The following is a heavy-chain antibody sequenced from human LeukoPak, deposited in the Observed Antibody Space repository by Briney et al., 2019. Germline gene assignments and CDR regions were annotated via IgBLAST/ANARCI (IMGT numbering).Heavy chain of an antibody. Sequence: ASVKVSCKVSGYTLTELSMHWVRQAPGKGLEWMGGLDPEDGETIYAQKFQGRVTMTEDASTDTAYMELSSLRSEDTAVYYCATSPGIAVAGDYYYYGMDVWGQGTTVTVSS. CDR1: GYTLTELS. V-gene: IGHV1-24*01. CDR3: ATSPGIAVAGDYYYYGMDV. D-gene: IGHD6-19*01. CDR2: LDPEDGET. J-gene: IGHJ6*02.